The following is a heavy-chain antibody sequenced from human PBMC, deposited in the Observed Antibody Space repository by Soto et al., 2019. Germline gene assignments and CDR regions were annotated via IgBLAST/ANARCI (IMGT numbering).Heavy chain of an antibody. Sequence: VMVPCPAPGHTFMTEYIVLVRHATVQGHEWMGWMKPNSVNACYAQTFQARVTMTRNTSISTAYMELSSLGSEEPAEYYCATRAGYEFLCGYSPHNYCDYWGQGTLVTVSS. CDR3: ATRAGYEFLCGYSPHNYCDY. J-gene: IGHJ4*02. D-gene: IGHD3-3*01. CDR1: GHTFMTEY. V-gene: IGHV1-8*01. CDR2: MKPNSVNA.